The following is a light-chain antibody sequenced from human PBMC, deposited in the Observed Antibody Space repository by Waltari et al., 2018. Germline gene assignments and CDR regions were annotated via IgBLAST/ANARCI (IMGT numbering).Light chain of an antibody. Sequence: QSALTQPASVSGSPGQSITISCTGTSSDVGGYNYVSWYQQHPGKAPKLMIYDVSKRPSGVSNRFSGSKSGNTASLTISGLQAEDEADYYCSSYTSSQSYVFGTGTKVTVL. CDR2: DVS. V-gene: IGLV2-14*01. J-gene: IGLJ1*01. CDR3: SSYTSSQSYV. CDR1: SSDVGGYNY.